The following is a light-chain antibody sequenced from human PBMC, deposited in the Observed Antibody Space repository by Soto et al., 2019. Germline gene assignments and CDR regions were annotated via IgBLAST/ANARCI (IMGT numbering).Light chain of an antibody. V-gene: IGKV3D-20*02. J-gene: IGKJ5*01. CDR3: QQRSNWPPFT. CDR2: GAP. CDR1: QSVSSSY. Sequence: EIVLTQSPGTLSLSPGERATLSCRAIQSVSSSYLAWYQQKPGQAPRLLIYGAPTRATGIPARFSGSGSGTEFTLTISSLQSEDFAVYYCQQRSNWPPFTFGQGTRLENK.